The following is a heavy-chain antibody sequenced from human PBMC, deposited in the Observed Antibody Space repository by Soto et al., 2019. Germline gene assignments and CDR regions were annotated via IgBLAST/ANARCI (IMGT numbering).Heavy chain of an antibody. CDR2: IYYSGST. CDR3: ARRALMVHANWFDP. Sequence: SETLSLTCTVSGGSISSSNYYWGWIRQPPGKGLEWIGNIYYSGSTYYNPSLKSRVTISVDTSKNQFSLKLSSVTAADTAVYYCARRALMVHANWFDPWGQGTLVTVSS. CDR1: GGSISSSNYY. V-gene: IGHV4-39*01. D-gene: IGHD2-8*01. J-gene: IGHJ5*02.